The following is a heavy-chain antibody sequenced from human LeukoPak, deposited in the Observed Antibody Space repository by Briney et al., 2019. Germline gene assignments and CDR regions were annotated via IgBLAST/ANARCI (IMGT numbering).Heavy chain of an antibody. CDR2: ISFDGTNK. D-gene: IGHD4-17*01. CDR3: ARAPTPMTTVTTLGY. Sequence: GRSLRLSCAASGFTFSSYTMHWVRQAPGKGLEWVAVISFDGTNKYYADSAKGRFTISRDNSKNTLYLQMNSLRPEDTAVYYCARAPTPMTTVTTLGYWGQGTLVTVSS. CDR1: GFTFSSYT. J-gene: IGHJ4*02. V-gene: IGHV3-30-3*01.